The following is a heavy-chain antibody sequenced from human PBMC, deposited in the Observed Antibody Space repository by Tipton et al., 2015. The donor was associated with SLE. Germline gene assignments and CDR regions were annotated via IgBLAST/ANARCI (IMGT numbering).Heavy chain of an antibody. V-gene: IGHV4-59*04. CDR1: GGSISSYY. J-gene: IGHJ3*02. D-gene: IGHD2-2*02. CDR3: AAYQVLYGVNAFDI. Sequence: TLSLTCTVSGGSISSYYWSWIRQPPGKGLEWIGSIYHSESTYYNPSLKSRVTISVDTSKNQFSLKLSSVTAADTAVYYCAAYQVLYGVNAFDIWGQGTMVTVSS. CDR2: IYHSEST.